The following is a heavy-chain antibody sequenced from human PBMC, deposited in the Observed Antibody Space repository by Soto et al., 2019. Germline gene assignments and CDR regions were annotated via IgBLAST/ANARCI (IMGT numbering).Heavy chain of an antibody. CDR2: IYYSGST. J-gene: IGHJ5*01. D-gene: IGHD3-22*01. CDR1: GGSISSGGYY. Sequence: QVQLQESGPGLVKPSQTLSLTCTVSGGSISSGGYYWRWIRQHPGKGLEWIGYIYYSGSTYYNPSPRSRVTRAVDTSKSQFYLKRSSVAAADTAVYYCARELEGDYDSIREGQNWFDSWCQGTLDTVSS. CDR3: ARELEGDYDSIREGQNWFDS. V-gene: IGHV4-31*03.